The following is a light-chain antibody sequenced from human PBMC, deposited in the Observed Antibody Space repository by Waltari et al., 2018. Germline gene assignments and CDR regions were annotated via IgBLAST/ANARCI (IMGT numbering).Light chain of an antibody. CDR3: CSYGGASLRV. CDR2: EVN. Sequence: QSALTPPASVSGSPGQSITIPCTGTTRDIGSYNLVSWYQQHPGEVPKLIIYEVNKRPSGVSNRFSGSKSGNTASLTISGLQPEDEADYYCCSYGGASLRVFGGGTKVTVL. J-gene: IGLJ3*02. V-gene: IGLV2-23*02. CDR1: TRDIGSYNL.